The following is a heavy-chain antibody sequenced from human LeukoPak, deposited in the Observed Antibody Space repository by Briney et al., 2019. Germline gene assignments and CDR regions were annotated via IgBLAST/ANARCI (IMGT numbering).Heavy chain of an antibody. V-gene: IGHV4-59*01. CDR3: ARDPTSGWYRFFDP. CDR2: IYYSGST. J-gene: IGHJ5*02. D-gene: IGHD6-19*01. CDR1: GGSISSYY. Sequence: SETLSLTCTVSGGSISSYYWNWIRQPPGKGLEWIGYIYYSGSTNYNPSLKSRVTISVDTSKNQFSLNLTSVTAADTAVYYCARDPTSGWYRFFDPWGQGTLVTVSS.